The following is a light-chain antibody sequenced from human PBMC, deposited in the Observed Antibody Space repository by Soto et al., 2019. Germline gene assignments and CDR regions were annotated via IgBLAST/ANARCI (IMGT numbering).Light chain of an antibody. Sequence: QSVLTQPPSVSGAPGQRVTISCTGSSSNIGAGYDVHWYQQLPGTAPKLLTYGNSNRPSGVPDRFSGPKSGTSASLAITGLQAEDEADYYCQSYDSSLSGYVVFGGGTKLTVL. CDR2: GNS. J-gene: IGLJ2*01. CDR3: QSYDSSLSGYVV. CDR1: SSNIGAGYD. V-gene: IGLV1-40*01.